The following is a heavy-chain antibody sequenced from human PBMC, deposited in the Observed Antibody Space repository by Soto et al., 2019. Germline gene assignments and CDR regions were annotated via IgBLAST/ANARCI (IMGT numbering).Heavy chain of an antibody. D-gene: IGHD2-15*01. J-gene: IGHJ5*02. CDR3: ASSVVVVAATHNWFDP. CDR2: INHSGST. Sequence: SETLSLTCAVYGGSFSGYYWSWIRQPPGKGLEWIGEINHSGSTNYNPSLKSRVTITVDTSKNQFSLKLRSVTAADTAVYYCASSVVVVAATHNWFDPWGQGTLVTVSS. V-gene: IGHV4-34*01. CDR1: GGSFSGYY.